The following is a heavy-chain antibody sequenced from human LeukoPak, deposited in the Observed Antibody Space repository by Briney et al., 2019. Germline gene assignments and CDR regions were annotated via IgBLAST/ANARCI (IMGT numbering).Heavy chain of an antibody. V-gene: IGHV4-59*01. CDR3: ARGPYYYDSSGSQYYFDY. CDR1: GGSIRSYY. J-gene: IGHJ4*02. Sequence: PSETLSLTCTVSGGSIRSYYWSWIRQPPGKGLEWIGHIYYSVSTNYNPSLKSRVTISLDTSKNQFSLKLSSVTAADTAVYYCARGPYYYDSSGSQYYFDYWGQGTLVTVSS. CDR2: IYYSVST. D-gene: IGHD3-22*01.